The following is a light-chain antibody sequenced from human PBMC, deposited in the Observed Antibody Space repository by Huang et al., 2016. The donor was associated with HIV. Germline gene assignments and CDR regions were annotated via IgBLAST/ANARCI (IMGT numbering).Light chain of an antibody. Sequence: EIEMTQSPDSLTVYLGARAIINCKSSQAVLKNSNKKNYLAWYQQRPGQPPKVLIYWASSRESGVPDRFSGSGSGTDFNLTISSLQPEDLAVYYCQQYYSPPYTFGQGTRLEI. CDR1: QAVLKNSNKKNY. CDR3: QQYYSPPYT. CDR2: WAS. V-gene: IGKV4-1*01. J-gene: IGKJ2*01.